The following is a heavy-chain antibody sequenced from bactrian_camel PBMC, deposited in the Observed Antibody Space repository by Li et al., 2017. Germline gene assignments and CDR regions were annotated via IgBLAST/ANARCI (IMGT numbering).Heavy chain of an antibody. V-gene: IGHV3S63*01. Sequence: HVQLVESGGGSVEAGGSLRLSCSTSGFIYSSHTIAWFRQPPGNEREGVASIDTADGSTFYGDSVKGRFTISRDNAKNTVYLQMNNLRLEDTGMYYCAAAERSTDFRRFDYWGQGTQVTVS. D-gene: IGHD1*01. CDR2: IDTADGST. CDR1: GFIYSSHT. CDR3: AAAERSTDFRRFDY. J-gene: IGHJ4*01.